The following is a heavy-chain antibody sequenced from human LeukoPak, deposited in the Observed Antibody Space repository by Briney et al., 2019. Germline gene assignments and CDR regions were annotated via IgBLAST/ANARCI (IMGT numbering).Heavy chain of an antibody. CDR1: GGSFSGYY. CDR2: INHSGST. J-gene: IGHJ3*02. V-gene: IGHV4-34*01. D-gene: IGHD5-12*01. Sequence: SETLSLTCAVYGGSFSGYYWSWIRQPPGKGLEWIGEINHSGSTNYNPSLKSRVTISVGTSKNQFSLKLSSVTAADTAVYYCARKRVIVATLRAQRSPLFDIWGQGTMVTVSS. CDR3: ARKRVIVATLRAQRSPLFDI.